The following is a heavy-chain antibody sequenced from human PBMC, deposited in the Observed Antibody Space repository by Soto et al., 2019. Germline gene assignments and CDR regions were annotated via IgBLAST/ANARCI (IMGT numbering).Heavy chain of an antibody. V-gene: IGHV4-31*03. J-gene: IGHJ1*01. Sequence: QVQLQESGPGLVKPSQTLSLTCTVSGGSISSGGYDWSWIRQHPGKGLEWIGYIYYSGSTYYNPSLKSRVTISVDTSKNQFSLKLSSVTAADTAVYYCARLFSEEWYFQHWGQGTLVTVSS. CDR1: GGSISSGGYD. CDR2: IYYSGST. CDR3: ARLFSEEWYFQH. D-gene: IGHD3-3*01.